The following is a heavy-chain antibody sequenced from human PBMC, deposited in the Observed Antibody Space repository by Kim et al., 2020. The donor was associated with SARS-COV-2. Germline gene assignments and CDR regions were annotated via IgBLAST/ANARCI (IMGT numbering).Heavy chain of an antibody. D-gene: IGHD3-10*01. V-gene: IGHV3-23*01. CDR2: ISGSGGST. Sequence: GGSLRLSCAASGFTFSSYAMSWVRQAPGKGLEWVSAISGSGGSTYYADSVKGRFTISRDNSKNTLYLQMNSLRAEDTAVYYCAKDSEYYELTLGRFGESELTPNFDYWGQGTLVTVSS. CDR1: GFTFSSYA. CDR3: AKDSEYYELTLGRFGESELTPNFDY. J-gene: IGHJ4*02.